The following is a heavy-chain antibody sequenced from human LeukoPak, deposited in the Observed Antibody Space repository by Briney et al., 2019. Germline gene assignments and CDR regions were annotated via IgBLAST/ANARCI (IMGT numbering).Heavy chain of an antibody. Sequence: SETLSLTCTVSGGSISSSSYYWGWIRLPPGKGLEWIGSIYYSGSTYYNPSLKSRVTISVDTSKNQFSLKLSSVTAADTAVYYCARHPVGASGYYFDYWGQGTLVTVSS. CDR3: ARHPVGASGYYFDY. CDR1: GGSISSSSYY. CDR2: IYYSGST. V-gene: IGHV4-39*01. D-gene: IGHD1-26*01. J-gene: IGHJ4*02.